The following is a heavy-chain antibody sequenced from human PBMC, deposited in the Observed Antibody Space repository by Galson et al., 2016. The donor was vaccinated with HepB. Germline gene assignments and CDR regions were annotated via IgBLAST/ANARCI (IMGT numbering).Heavy chain of an antibody. CDR1: GYTFTTYD. V-gene: IGHV1-8*01. D-gene: IGHD6-19*01. J-gene: IGHJ6*02. CDR2: VNTNSGNT. CDR3: ARGAGIAVADYFYYYAFDV. Sequence: SVKVSFKASGYTFTTYDINWVRQATGQGLEWMGWVNTNSGNTGYAQKFQGRVTMSRNSSINTAYMELTSLRSDDTAVYYCARGAGIAVADYFYYYAFDVWGQGTTVTVSS.